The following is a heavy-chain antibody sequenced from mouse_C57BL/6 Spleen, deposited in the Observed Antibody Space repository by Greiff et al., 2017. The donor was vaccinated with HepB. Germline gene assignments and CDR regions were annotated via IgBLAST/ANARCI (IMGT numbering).Heavy chain of an antibody. V-gene: IGHV1-55*01. CDR2: IYPGSGST. Sequence: QVHVKQPGAELVKPGASVKMSCKASGYTFTSYWITWVKQRPGQGLEWIGDIYPGSGSTNYNEKFKSKATLTVDTSSSTAYMQLSSLTSEDSAVYYCARRVTTVVENWGQGTTLTVSS. D-gene: IGHD1-1*01. CDR3: ARRVTTVVEN. CDR1: GYTFTSYW. J-gene: IGHJ2*01.